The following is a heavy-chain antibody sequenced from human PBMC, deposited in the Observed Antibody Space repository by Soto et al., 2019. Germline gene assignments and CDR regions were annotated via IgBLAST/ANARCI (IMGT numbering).Heavy chain of an antibody. D-gene: IGHD4-17*01. Sequence: QVQLVQSGAEVKKPGASVKVSCKASGYTFTSYAMHWVRQAPGQRLEWMGWINAGNGNTKYSQKFQGRVTITRDTSASTADMELSSLRSEDTAVYYCARAYGDYVGWYFDLWGRGTLVTVSS. J-gene: IGHJ2*01. V-gene: IGHV1-3*01. CDR2: INAGNGNT. CDR3: ARAYGDYVGWYFDL. CDR1: GYTFTSYA.